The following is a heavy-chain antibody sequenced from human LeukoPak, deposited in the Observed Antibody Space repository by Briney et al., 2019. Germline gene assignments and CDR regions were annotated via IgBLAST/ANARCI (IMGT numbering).Heavy chain of an antibody. V-gene: IGHV1-69*01. Sequence: SSVKVSCKTSGGTFNIHAINWVRRAPGQGLEWMGVIIPIFGTANYAQKFVGRVTITADESTSTAYMEMNSLTSEDTAVYYCSRERAAAGGGDYWGQGTLVTVSS. CDR3: SRERAAAGGGDY. J-gene: IGHJ4*02. CDR1: GGTFNIHA. CDR2: IIPIFGTA. D-gene: IGHD6-13*01.